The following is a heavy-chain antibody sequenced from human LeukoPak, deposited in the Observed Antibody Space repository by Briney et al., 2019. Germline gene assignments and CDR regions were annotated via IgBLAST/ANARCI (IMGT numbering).Heavy chain of an antibody. D-gene: IGHD7-27*01. CDR2: INQGGSET. CDR1: GFPFTNYW. Sequence: GGSLRLSCAASGFPFTNYWMSWVHQAPGKRPEWVGNINQGGSETNYVDSVKGRFSISRDNAKTSLYLQMNSLRAEDTAVYYCATDRKVGTGDPRFDYWGQGALVTVSS. J-gene: IGHJ4*02. CDR3: ATDRKVGTGDPRFDY. V-gene: IGHV3-7*01.